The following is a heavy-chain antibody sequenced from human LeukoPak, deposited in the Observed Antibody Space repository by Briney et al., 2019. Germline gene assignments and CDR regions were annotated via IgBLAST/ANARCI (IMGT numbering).Heavy chain of an antibody. V-gene: IGHV4-59*08. J-gene: IGHJ4*02. CDR1: PLSVTNYY. Sequence: SQTLSLTYAVDPLSVTNYYWSWIRQPPRKGLEWIGYIYYTGNTNYNPSHKSRVTLSLDTSKTQFSLKLNSVTATDTAVYYCARHASYFYSSPYADWGQGTLVTVSS. D-gene: IGHD3-22*01. CDR2: IYYTGNT. CDR3: ARHASYFYSSPYAD.